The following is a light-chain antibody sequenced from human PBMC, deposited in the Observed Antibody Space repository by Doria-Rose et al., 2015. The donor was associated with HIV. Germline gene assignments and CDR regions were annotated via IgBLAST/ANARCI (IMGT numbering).Light chain of an antibody. CDR1: QSISSW. J-gene: IGKJ2*01. Sequence: RASQSISSWLVWYQQKPGKAPKLLIYKASSLESGVPSRFSGSGSGTEFTLTISSLQPDDFATYYCQQYYSYSYTFGQGTKLEIK. CDR2: KAS. V-gene: IGKV1-5*03. CDR3: QQYYSYSYT.